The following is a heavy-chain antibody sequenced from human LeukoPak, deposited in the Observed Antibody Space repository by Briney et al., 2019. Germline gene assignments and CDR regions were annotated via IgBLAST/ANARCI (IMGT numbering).Heavy chain of an antibody. J-gene: IGHJ4*02. CDR3: ARKTYYYDSGSYSKSYYFDY. D-gene: IGHD3-10*01. Sequence: PGGSLRLSCTASGFTFSTYTMNWVRQSPGKGLEWVSSISGGSNYIYYGDSVKGRFTISRDNAKNSLFLQLNSLRAEDTAVYYCARKTYYYDSGSYSKSYYFDYWGQGTLVTVSS. V-gene: IGHV3-21*01. CDR2: ISGGSNYI. CDR1: GFTFSTYT.